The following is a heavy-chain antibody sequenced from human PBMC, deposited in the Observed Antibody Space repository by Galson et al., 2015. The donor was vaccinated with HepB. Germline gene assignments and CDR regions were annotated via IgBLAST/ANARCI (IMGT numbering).Heavy chain of an antibody. D-gene: IGHD5-12*01. Sequence: SVKVSCKASGYTFTSYGISWVRQAPGQGLEWMGWISAYNGNTNFAQKLQGRVTMTTDTSTSTAYMELRSLRSDDTAVYYCARDSGYDKGGWFDPWGQGTLVTVSS. V-gene: IGHV1-18*01. CDR2: ISAYNGNT. J-gene: IGHJ5*02. CDR1: GYTFTSYG. CDR3: ARDSGYDKGGWFDP.